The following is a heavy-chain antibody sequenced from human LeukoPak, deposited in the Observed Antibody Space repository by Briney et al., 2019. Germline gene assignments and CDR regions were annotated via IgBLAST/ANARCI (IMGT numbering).Heavy chain of an antibody. CDR2: IIPIFGTA. J-gene: IGHJ4*02. Sequence: SVKVSCKASGGTFSSYAISWVRQAPGQGLEWMGRIIPIFGTANYAQKFQGRVTITTDESTSTAYMELSSLRSEDTAVYYCARDMSGVAHYFDYWGQGTLVTVSS. D-gene: IGHD3-3*01. CDR1: GGTFSSYA. V-gene: IGHV1-69*05. CDR3: ARDMSGVAHYFDY.